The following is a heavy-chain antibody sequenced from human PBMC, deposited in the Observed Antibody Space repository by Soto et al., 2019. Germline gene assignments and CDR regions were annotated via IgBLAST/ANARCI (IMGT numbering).Heavy chain of an antibody. CDR2: IRSKANTYVT. Sequence: GGSLRLSCAASGFNFGDSAMHWVRQASGKGLEWVARIRSKANTYVTAYAESVRGRFTISRDDSKNTMYLQMNGLKGDDTAMYYCTRGGAMGLNDYWGQGTLVTVSS. D-gene: IGHD3-16*01. CDR3: TRGGAMGLNDY. V-gene: IGHV3-73*01. CDR1: GFNFGDSA. J-gene: IGHJ4*02.